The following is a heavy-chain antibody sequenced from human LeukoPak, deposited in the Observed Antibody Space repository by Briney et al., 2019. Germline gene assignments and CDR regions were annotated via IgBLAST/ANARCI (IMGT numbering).Heavy chain of an antibody. CDR3: ARRQNTGIVGAFDY. J-gene: IGHJ4*02. D-gene: IGHD1-26*01. V-gene: IGHV3-21*01. CDR1: GFTFSSYS. Sequence: PGGSLRLSSAASGFTFSSYSMNWVRQAPGKGLEWVSSISSSSSYIYYADSVKGRFTISRDNAKNSLYLQMNSLRAEDTAVYYCARRQNTGIVGAFDYWGQGTLVTVSS. CDR2: ISSSSSYI.